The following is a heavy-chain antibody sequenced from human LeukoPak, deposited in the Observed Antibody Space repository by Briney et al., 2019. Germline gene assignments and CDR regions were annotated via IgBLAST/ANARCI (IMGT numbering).Heavy chain of an antibody. CDR3: AKGTSGGDYGDSYYMDV. CDR1: GFTFDDYA. D-gene: IGHD4-17*01. CDR2: ISWNSGNI. V-gene: IGHV3-9*03. J-gene: IGHJ6*03. Sequence: GGSLRLSCAASGFTFDDYAMHWVRQAPGKGLEWVSGISWNSGNIGYAGSVKGRFTISRDNAKNSLYLHMTSLRAEDMALYYCAKGTSGGDYGDSYYMDVWGKGTTVTVSS.